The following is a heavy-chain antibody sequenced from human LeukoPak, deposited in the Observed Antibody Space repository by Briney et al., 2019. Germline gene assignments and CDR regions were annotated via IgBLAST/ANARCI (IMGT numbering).Heavy chain of an antibody. J-gene: IGHJ4*02. CDR2: IKQDGSEK. V-gene: IGHV3-7*01. Sequence: GGSLRLSCAASGFTFSSYWMSWVRQAPGKGLEWVATIKQDGSEKYYVDSVKGRFTISRDNAKNSLYLQMNSLRAEDTAVYYCARRGTMIVVVGHYYFDYWGQGTLVTVSS. D-gene: IGHD3-22*01. CDR1: GFTFSSYW. CDR3: ARRGTMIVVVGHYYFDY.